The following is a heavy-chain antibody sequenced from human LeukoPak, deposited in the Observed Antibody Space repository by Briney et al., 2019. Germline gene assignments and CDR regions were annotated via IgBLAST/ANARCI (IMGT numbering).Heavy chain of an antibody. CDR1: GFTFSSYG. D-gene: IGHD3-9*01. Sequence: PGGSLRLSCAASGFTFSSYGMHWVRQAPGKGLEWVAVIWYGGSNKYYADSVKGRFTVSRDNAKNSLYLQMNSLRAEDTAVYYCARDYDILTAYHASFDYWGQGTLVTVSS. CDR2: IWYGGSNK. CDR3: ARDYDILTAYHASFDY. J-gene: IGHJ4*02. V-gene: IGHV3-33*08.